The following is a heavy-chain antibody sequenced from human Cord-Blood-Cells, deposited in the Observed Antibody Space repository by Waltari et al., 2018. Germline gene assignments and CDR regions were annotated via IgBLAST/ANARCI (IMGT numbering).Heavy chain of an antibody. J-gene: IGHJ4*02. CDR2: IIPSLGIA. CDR1: GGTFRSYA. Sequence: QVQLVQSGAEVKKPGSSVKVSCKASGGTFRSYAISWVRQAPGQGLEWMGRIIPSLGIANYAQKFQGRGTITADKSTSTAYMELSSLRAEDTAVYYCARDQDSSSSYFDYWGQGTLVTVSS. CDR3: ARDQDSSSSYFDY. V-gene: IGHV1-69*09. D-gene: IGHD6-6*01.